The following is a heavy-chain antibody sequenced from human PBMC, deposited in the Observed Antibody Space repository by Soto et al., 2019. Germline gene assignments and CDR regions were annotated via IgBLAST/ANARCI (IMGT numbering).Heavy chain of an antibody. D-gene: IGHD6-13*01. Sequence: ASVKVSCKAPGGTFSSYAISWVRQAPGQGLEWMGGIIPIFGTANYAQKFQGRVTITADESTSTAYMELSSLRSEDTAVYYCARVLNSAHWFDPWGQGTLVTVSS. CDR3: ARVLNSAHWFDP. CDR1: GGTFSSYA. CDR2: IIPIFGTA. V-gene: IGHV1-69*13. J-gene: IGHJ5*02.